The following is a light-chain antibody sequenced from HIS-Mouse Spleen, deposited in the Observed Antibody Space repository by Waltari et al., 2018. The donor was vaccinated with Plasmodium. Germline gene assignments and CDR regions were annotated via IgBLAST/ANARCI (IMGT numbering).Light chain of an antibody. J-gene: IGKJ4*01. Sequence: DIQLTQSPSFLSASVGYRVTITCRASQGISSYLAWYQQKPGKAPKLLIYAASTLQSGVPSSFSGSGSGTEFTLTISSLQPEDFATYYCQQLNSYPLTFGGGTKVEIK. CDR1: QGISSY. CDR3: QQLNSYPLT. V-gene: IGKV1-9*01. CDR2: AAS.